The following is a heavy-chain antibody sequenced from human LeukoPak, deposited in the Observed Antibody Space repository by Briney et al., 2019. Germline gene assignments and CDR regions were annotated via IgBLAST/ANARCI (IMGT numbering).Heavy chain of an antibody. D-gene: IGHD1-26*01. CDR3: ATPYSGGYHGLDI. Sequence: SETLSLTCTVSGGSISSNKYYWGWLRQPPGKGLEWIGSIYYSGSTYYNPYLKSRVTISVDTSKNQFSLKLSSVTAADTAVYYCATPYSGGYHGLDIWGQGTMVTVSS. V-gene: IGHV4-39*01. J-gene: IGHJ3*02. CDR1: GGSISSNKYY. CDR2: IYYSGST.